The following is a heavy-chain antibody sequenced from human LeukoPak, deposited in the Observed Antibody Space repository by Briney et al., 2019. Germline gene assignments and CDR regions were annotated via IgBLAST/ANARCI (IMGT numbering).Heavy chain of an antibody. CDR2: ISGSGGGT. CDR3: ARRALVVATSYWYFDL. V-gene: IGHV3-23*01. D-gene: IGHD2-15*01. J-gene: IGHJ2*01. CDR1: GFTFSSYA. Sequence: GASLRLSCAASGFTFSSYAMSWVRQAPGKGLEWVSGISGSGGGTFYADSVEGRFTISRDNSQNTLYLQINSLRAEDTAAYSCARRALVVATSYWYFDLWGRGTLVTVSS.